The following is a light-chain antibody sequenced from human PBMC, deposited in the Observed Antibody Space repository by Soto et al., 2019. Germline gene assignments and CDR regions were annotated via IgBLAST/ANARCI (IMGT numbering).Light chain of an antibody. CDR2: DVT. CDR3: YSYAGSYTWV. Sequence: QSALTQPRSVSGSPGQSVTISCTGTSSDVGGYNYVSWYQQHPGKAPKLMIYDVTKRPSGVPDRFSGSKSGNTASLTISGLQDEDEADYYCYSYAGSYTWVFGGGTKLTVL. J-gene: IGLJ3*02. V-gene: IGLV2-11*01. CDR1: SSDVGGYNY.